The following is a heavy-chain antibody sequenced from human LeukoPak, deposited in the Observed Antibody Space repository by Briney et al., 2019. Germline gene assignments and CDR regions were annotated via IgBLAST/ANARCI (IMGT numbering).Heavy chain of an antibody. V-gene: IGHV4-34*01. CDR3: AREVRGEVYDILTGYSSNDY. CDR2: INHSGST. CDR1: GGSFSGYY. J-gene: IGHJ4*02. D-gene: IGHD3-9*01. Sequence: SETLSLTCAVYGGSFSGYYWSWIRQPPGKGLEWIGEINHSGSTNYNPSLKSRVTISVDTSKNQFSLKLSSVTAADTAVYYCAREVRGEVYDILTGYSSNDYWGQGTLVTVSS.